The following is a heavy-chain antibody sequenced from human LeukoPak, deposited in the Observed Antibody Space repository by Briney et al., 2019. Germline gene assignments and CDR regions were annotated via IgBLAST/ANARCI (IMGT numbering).Heavy chain of an antibody. CDR1: GGSFSGYY. CDR2: INHSGST. CDR3: AREPFFYSSSPD. V-gene: IGHV4-34*01. Sequence: SETLSLTCAVYGGSFSGYYWSWIRQPPGKGLEWIGEINHSGSTNYNPSLKSRVTISVDTSKNQFSLKLSSVTAADTAVYYCAREPFFYSSSPDWGQGTLVTVSS. J-gene: IGHJ4*02. D-gene: IGHD6-13*01.